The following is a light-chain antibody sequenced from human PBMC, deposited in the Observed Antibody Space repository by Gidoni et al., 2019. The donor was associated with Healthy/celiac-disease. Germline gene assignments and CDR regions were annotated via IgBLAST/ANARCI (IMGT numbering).Light chain of an antibody. CDR3: QQYDNLPA. CDR1: QDISNY. Sequence: DIQMTQSPSSLSASVGDRVTITCQASQDISNYLNWYQQKPGKAPKLLIYDASNVETGVPSRFSGSGSGTDFTFTISSLQPEDIATYYCQQYDNLPAFGGXTKVEIK. V-gene: IGKV1-33*01. CDR2: DAS. J-gene: IGKJ4*01.